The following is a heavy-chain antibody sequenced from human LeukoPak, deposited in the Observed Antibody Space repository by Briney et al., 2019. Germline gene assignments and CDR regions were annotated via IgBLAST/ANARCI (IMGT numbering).Heavy chain of an antibody. V-gene: IGHV4-4*07. CDR2: IYTSGST. Sequence: TSETLSLTCTVSGGSISSYYWSWIRQPAGKGLEWIGRIYTSGSTNYNPSLKSRVTMSVDTSKNQFSLKLSSVTAADTAVYFCTKGYYEPFDSWGQGILVTVSS. CDR1: GGSISSYY. D-gene: IGHD3-16*01. CDR3: TKGYYEPFDS. J-gene: IGHJ4*02.